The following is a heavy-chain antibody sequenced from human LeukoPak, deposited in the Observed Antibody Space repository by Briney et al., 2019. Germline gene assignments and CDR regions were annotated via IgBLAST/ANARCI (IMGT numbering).Heavy chain of an antibody. CDR3: ALSSSRLYYFDY. CDR2: IRSKAYGGTT. V-gene: IGHV3-49*04. J-gene: IGHJ4*02. Sequence: GGSLRLSCTASGFTFGDYAMSWVRQAPGKGLEWVGFIRSKAYGGTTEYAASVKGRFTISRDNSKNTLYLQMNSLRAEDTAVYYCALSSSRLYYFDYWGQGTLVTVSS. CDR1: GFTFGDYA. D-gene: IGHD6-13*01.